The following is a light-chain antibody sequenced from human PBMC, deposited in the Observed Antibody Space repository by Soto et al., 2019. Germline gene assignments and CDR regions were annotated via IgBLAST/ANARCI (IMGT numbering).Light chain of an antibody. J-gene: IGKJ2*01. CDR3: QQYSSWPQT. Sequence: EIVLTQSPGTLSLSPGERATLSCRASQSVSRNYLAWYQQKPGQAPRLLNYGASSRATGIPDRFSGSGSGTDFTLTISSLEPEDFAVYYCQQYSSWPQTFGEGTKLEIK. CDR2: GAS. CDR1: QSVSRNY. V-gene: IGKV3-20*01.